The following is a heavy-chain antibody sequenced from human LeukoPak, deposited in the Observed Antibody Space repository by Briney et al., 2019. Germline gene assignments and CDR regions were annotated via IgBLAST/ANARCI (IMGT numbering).Heavy chain of an antibody. Sequence: SETLSLTCAVSGYSFSSGYSWAWIRQPPGPGLERIGSIYPSGSTYYNPSLKSRVTISVDTSKNQFSLKLSSVTAADTAVYYCARLAYVVAQYYFDYWGQGTLVTCSS. D-gene: IGHD5-12*01. CDR1: GYSFSSGYS. V-gene: IGHV4-38-2*01. J-gene: IGHJ4*02. CDR3: ARLAYVVAQYYFDY. CDR2: IYPSGST.